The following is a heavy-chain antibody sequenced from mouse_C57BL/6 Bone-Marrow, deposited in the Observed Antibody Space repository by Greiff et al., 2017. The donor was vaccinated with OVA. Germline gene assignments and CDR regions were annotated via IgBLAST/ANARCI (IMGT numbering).Heavy chain of an antibody. CDR2: IYPGGGYT. CDR1: GYTFTNYW. J-gene: IGHJ1*03. CDR3: ARWDGYYGYCDV. D-gene: IGHD2-3*01. V-gene: IGHV1-63*01. Sequence: VQLQQSGAELVRPGTSVKMSCKASGYTFTNYWIGWAKQRPGHGLEWIGDIYPGGGYTNYNEKFKGKATLTADKSSSTAYMQFSSLTSEDSAIYDCARWDGYYGYCDVWGTGTTVTVSS.